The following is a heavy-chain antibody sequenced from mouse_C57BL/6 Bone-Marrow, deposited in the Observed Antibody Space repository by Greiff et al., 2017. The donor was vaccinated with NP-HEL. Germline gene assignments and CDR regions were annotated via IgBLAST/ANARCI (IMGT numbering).Heavy chain of an antibody. D-gene: IGHD2-4*01. V-gene: IGHV2-2*01. CDR1: GFSLTSYG. CDR2: IWSGGST. Sequence: QVHVKQSGPGLVQPSQSLSITCTVSGFSLTSYGVHWVRQSPGKGLEWLGVIWSGGSTDYNAAFISRLSISKDNSKSQVFFKMNSLQADDTAIYYCARTDYDYDGHYFDYWGQGTTLTVSS. J-gene: IGHJ2*01. CDR3: ARTDYDYDGHYFDY.